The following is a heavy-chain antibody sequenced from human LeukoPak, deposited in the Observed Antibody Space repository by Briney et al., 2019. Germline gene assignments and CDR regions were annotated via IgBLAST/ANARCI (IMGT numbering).Heavy chain of an antibody. CDR2: INWNGGST. CDR3: ARATYDSSGYYPEGAFDI. Sequence: GGSLRLSCAASGFTFDDYGMSWVRQAPGKGLEWVSGINWNGGSTGYADSVKGRFTVSRDNAKNSLYLQMNSLRAEDTALYYCARATYDSSGYYPEGAFDIWGQGTMVTVSS. V-gene: IGHV3-20*04. J-gene: IGHJ3*02. CDR1: GFTFDDYG. D-gene: IGHD3-22*01.